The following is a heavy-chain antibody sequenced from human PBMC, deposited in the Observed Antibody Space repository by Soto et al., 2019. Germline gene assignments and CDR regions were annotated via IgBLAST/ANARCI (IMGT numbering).Heavy chain of an antibody. J-gene: IGHJ3*02. CDR2: ISAYNGNT. CDR3: ARETGPDYDYIWGSYRYDAFDI. Sequence: QVPLVQSGAEVKKPGASVKVSCKASGYTFTSYGISWVRQAPGQGLEWMGWISAYNGNTNYAQKLQGRVTMTTDTSTSTAYMELRSLRSDDTAVYYCARETGPDYDYIWGSYRYDAFDIWGQGTMVTVSS. D-gene: IGHD3-16*02. CDR1: GYTFTSYG. V-gene: IGHV1-18*01.